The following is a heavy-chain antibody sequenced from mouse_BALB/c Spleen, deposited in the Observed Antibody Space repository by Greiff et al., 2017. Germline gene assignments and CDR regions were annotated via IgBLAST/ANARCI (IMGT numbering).Heavy chain of an antibody. D-gene: IGHD2-14*01. CDR3: ARDAGRYDGGRYFDV. CDR2: SRNKANDYTT. CDR1: GFTFSDFY. J-gene: IGHJ1*01. Sequence: DVKLVESGGGLVQPGGSLRLSCATSGFTFSDFYMEWVRQPPGKRLEWIAASRNKANDYTTEYSASVKGRFIVSRDTSQSILYLQMNALRAEDTAIYYCARDAGRYDGGRYFDVWGAGTTVTVSS. V-gene: IGHV7-1*02.